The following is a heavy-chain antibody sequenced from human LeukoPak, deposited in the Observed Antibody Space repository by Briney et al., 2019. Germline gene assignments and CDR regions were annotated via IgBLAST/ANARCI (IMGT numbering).Heavy chain of an antibody. CDR2: VYYSDSP. Sequence: SETLSLTCTVSGVSISSSPYYWGWIRQPPGKGLEGIGSVYYSDSPSYNPPLTSPVTISVDTSKNQFSLKLNSVTAADTAVYYCARPLTGYSYFDYWGQGTLVTVSS. D-gene: IGHD3-9*01. V-gene: IGHV4-39*01. J-gene: IGHJ4*02. CDR3: ARPLTGYSYFDY. CDR1: GVSISSSPYY.